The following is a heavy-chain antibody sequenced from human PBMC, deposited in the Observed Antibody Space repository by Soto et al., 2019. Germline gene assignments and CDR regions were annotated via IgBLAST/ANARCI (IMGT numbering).Heavy chain of an antibody. V-gene: IGHV4-39*01. D-gene: IGHD1-26*01. CDR1: GGTLKNTGAN. CDR3: ATHTSGSRNGPHT. Sequence: SETMSLTCTVSGGTLKNTGANWGRVSKPPGKGLEWIGSVYYTGTTYYNPSLQSRVTISIDTSKNQYSLSVNSVAAADTAVYYCATHTSGSRNGPHTWGQGTLVTVSS. CDR2: VYYTGTT. J-gene: IGHJ5*02.